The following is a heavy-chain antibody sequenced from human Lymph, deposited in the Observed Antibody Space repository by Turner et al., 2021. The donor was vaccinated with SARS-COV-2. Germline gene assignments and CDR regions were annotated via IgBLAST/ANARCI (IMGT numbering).Heavy chain of an antibody. D-gene: IGHD2-21*02. Sequence: QVQLQESGPRLVKPLETLSLTCTVSDGSMNSNYWSWIRQPPGKRLEWIGYIYYRGSTNYNPSLESRVTISVDTSRNQFSLYLTSVTASDTAIYYCARETVNNWVDPWGQGTLVTVSS. CDR3: ARETVNNWVDP. CDR1: DGSMNSNY. V-gene: IGHV4-59*01. J-gene: IGHJ5*02. CDR2: IYYRGST.